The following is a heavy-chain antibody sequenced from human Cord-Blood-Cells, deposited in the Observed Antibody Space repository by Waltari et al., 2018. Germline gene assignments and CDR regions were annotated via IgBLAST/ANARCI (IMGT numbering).Heavy chain of an antibody. CDR1: GFTFSSYW. Sequence: EVQLVESGGGLVQPGGSLRLSCAASGFTFSSYWMSWVRQAPGKGLEWVANIKQDGSEKYYGDSGKGRFIISRDNANNSLYLQMNSLRAEDTAVYYCARVLVTGTNFDYWGQGTLVTVSS. CDR2: IKQDGSEK. J-gene: IGHJ4*02. D-gene: IGHD1-7*01. CDR3: ARVLVTGTNFDY. V-gene: IGHV3-7*01.